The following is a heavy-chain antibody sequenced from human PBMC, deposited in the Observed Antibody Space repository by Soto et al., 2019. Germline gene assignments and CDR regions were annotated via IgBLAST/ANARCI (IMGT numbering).Heavy chain of an antibody. CDR2: VNTNGHST. CDR1: GLAFGNYA. D-gene: IGHD3-10*01. Sequence: GGSLRLSCRASGLAFGNYAMNWVRQVPGRGLEWVAGVNTNGHSTYYADSVRGRFTISRDNSKITVYLQMNSLRAEDTAVYYCAKDRAFNYFYGMDVWGQGTTVTVSS. CDR3: AKDRAFNYFYGMDV. J-gene: IGHJ6*02. V-gene: IGHV3-23*01.